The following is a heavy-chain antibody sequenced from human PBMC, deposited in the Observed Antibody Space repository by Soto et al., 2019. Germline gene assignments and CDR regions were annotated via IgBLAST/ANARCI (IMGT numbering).Heavy chain of an antibody. CDR1: GFNFANYA. CDR3: AKVANVGVVVEYFDH. J-gene: IGHJ4*02. CDR2: ISSTGRRT. D-gene: IGHD3-3*01. Sequence: PGGSLRLSCGSPGFNFANYAMGWVRQAPGKGLEWVSGISSTGRRTYYADSVRGRFSISRDNSKNTVDLQINSLRAEDTAVYYCAKVANVGVVVEYFDHWGQGSLVTVSS. V-gene: IGHV3-23*01.